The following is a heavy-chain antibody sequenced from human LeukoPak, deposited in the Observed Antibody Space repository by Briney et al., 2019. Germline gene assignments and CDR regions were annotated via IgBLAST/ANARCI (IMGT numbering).Heavy chain of an antibody. V-gene: IGHV3-23*01. CDR2: ISGSGSST. D-gene: IGHD2-2*01. Sequence: GGSLRLSCAASGFTFSNYAMSWVRQAPGKGLEWVSAISGSGSSTYYADSVKGRFTISRDNSKNTLYLQMNSLRAEDTAVYYCAKVPPPYCSSTSCTNYYYMDVWGKGTTVTVSS. J-gene: IGHJ6*03. CDR3: AKVPPPYCSSTSCTNYYYMDV. CDR1: GFTFSNYA.